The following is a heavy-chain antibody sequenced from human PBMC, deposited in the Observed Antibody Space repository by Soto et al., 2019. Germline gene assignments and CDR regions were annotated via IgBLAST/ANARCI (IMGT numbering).Heavy chain of an antibody. J-gene: IGHJ4*02. CDR2: IYYSGIT. CDR1: GGSISSSSYY. Sequence: QLQLQESGPGLVKPSETLSLTCTVSGGSISSSSYYWGWIRQPPGKGLEWIGSIYYSGITYYNPSLKSRVPISVDTSKNQFSLKLSSVTAADTAVYYCARHARSSWSLSGRPDFDYWGQGTLVAVSS. D-gene: IGHD6-13*01. CDR3: ARHARSSWSLSGRPDFDY. V-gene: IGHV4-39*01.